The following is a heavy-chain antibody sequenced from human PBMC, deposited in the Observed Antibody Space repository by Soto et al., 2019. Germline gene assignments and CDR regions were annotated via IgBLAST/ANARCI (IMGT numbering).Heavy chain of an antibody. CDR1: GGSISSGGFC. CDR3: ARGGGFGELLSIIDY. Sequence: QVQLQESGPGLVKPSQTLSLTCTVSGGSISSGGFCWSWIRHHPGKGLEWIGHIYYSGSTYYNPSLKSRVIISVDTSKNQFSLKLSSVTAADTAVYYCARGGGFGELLSIIDYWGQGTLVTVSS. CDR2: IYYSGST. V-gene: IGHV4-31*03. J-gene: IGHJ4*02. D-gene: IGHD3-10*01.